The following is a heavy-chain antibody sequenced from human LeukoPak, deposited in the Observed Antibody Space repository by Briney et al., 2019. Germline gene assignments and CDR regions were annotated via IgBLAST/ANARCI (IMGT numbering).Heavy chain of an antibody. CDR2: IWYDGSNK. CDR3: ARDVRIAAAGHWYYFDY. D-gene: IGHD6-13*01. Sequence: QSGGSLRLSCAASGFTFSSYGMHWVRQAPGKGLEWVAVIWYDGSNKYYADSVKGRFTISRDNSKNTLYLRVNSLRAEDTAVYYCARDVRIAAAGHWYYFDYWGQGTLVTVSS. J-gene: IGHJ4*02. CDR1: GFTFSSYG. V-gene: IGHV3-33*01.